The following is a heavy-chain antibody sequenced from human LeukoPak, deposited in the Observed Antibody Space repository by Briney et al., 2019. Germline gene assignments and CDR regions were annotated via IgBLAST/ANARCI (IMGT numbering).Heavy chain of an antibody. J-gene: IGHJ4*02. CDR1: GGSISSSIYY. CDR2: IYYSGST. Sequence: SETLSLTCTVSGGSISSSIYYWGWIRQPPGKGLEWIGSIYYSGSTYYKSSLKSRVAISVDKSKNQFSLNLNSVTAADTAVYYCARAGQGYCTSASCYLSLDYWGQGTLVTVSS. D-gene: IGHD2-2*01. CDR3: ARAGQGYCTSASCYLSLDY. V-gene: IGHV4-39*07.